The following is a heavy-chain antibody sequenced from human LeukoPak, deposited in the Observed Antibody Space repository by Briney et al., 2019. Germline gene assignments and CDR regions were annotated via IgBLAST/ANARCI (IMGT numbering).Heavy chain of an antibody. Sequence: SETLSLTCTVSGDPINSHTDYKWTWIRQPAGKGLEWIGYVYYTGNTNYNPSLQSRVTISVDTSKNQFSLKLTSVTAADTAVYYCAREYSAFDYCGQGTLVTVSS. CDR1: GDPINSHTDYK. CDR3: AREYSAFDY. CDR2: VYYTGNT. J-gene: IGHJ4*02. D-gene: IGHD5-12*01. V-gene: IGHV4-61*08.